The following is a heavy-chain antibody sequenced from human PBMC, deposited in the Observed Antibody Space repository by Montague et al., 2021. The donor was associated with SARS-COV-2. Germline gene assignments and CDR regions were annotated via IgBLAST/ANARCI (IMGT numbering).Heavy chain of an antibody. Sequence: SETLSLTYTVSGGSISSYYWSWIRQPPGKGLEWIGYIYYSGSTNXNPSLKSRVTISVDTSKNQFSLKLSSVTAADTAVYYCARAPVAHITIFGVVTSFDYWGQGTLVTVSS. D-gene: IGHD3-3*01. J-gene: IGHJ4*02. CDR3: ARAPVAHITIFGVVTSFDY. CDR1: GGSISSYY. CDR2: IYYSGST. V-gene: IGHV4-59*01.